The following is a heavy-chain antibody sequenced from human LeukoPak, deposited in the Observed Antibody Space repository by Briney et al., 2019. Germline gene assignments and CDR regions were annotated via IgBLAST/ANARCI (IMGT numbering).Heavy chain of an antibody. V-gene: IGHV3-64D*06. CDR3: ARDKAVNAAD. D-gene: IGHD4-17*01. J-gene: IGHJ4*02. CDR1: GFTFSNFA. Sequence: GGSLRLSCSASGFTFSNFAMHWVRQAPGEGLEFVSAVYSNGDTTYYADSVKGRFTISRDNSKNTLYLQMSSLRAADTAFYYCARDKAVNAADWGQGTLVTVSS. CDR2: VYSNGDTT.